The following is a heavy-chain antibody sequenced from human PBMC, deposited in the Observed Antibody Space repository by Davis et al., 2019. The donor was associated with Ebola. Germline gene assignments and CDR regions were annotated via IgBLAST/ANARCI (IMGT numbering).Heavy chain of an antibody. Sequence: GESLKISCAASGFTVSSNYMSWVRQAPGKGLEWVSVIYSGGSTYYADSVKGRFTISRDNSKNTLYLQMNSLRGEDTAVYYCARDKRSSWYGGMDVWGQGTTVTVSS. CDR2: IYSGGST. CDR1: GFTVSSNY. CDR3: ARDKRSSWYGGMDV. J-gene: IGHJ6*02. V-gene: IGHV3-53*01. D-gene: IGHD6-19*01.